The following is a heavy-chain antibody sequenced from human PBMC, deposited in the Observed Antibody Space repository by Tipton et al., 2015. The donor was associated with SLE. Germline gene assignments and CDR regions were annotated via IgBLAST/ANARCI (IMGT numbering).Heavy chain of an antibody. D-gene: IGHD3-22*01. CDR3: AKYFYDATGYQSVDS. Sequence: LRLSCTVSGVSISDHYWSWIRQPPGKGLECLGYAFYSGSSDFYRAHYSPSLMSRVIISVDSSKNQFSLRLTSVTAADTAVYYCAKYFYDATGYQSVDSWGQGALVTVSS. V-gene: IGHV4-59*11. CDR2: AFYSGSS. CDR1: GVSISDHY. J-gene: IGHJ4*02.